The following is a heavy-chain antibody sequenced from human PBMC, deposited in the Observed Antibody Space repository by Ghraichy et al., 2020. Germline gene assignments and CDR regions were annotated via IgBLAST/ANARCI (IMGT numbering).Heavy chain of an antibody. CDR2: TYYSGTT. J-gene: IGHJ6*02. V-gene: IGHV4-59*01. D-gene: IGHD3-3*01. CDR3: ARVPTLFGVDPWGMDI. Sequence: SETLSLTCTVSGASLRGFYWSWIRPPPGKGLEWIGHTYYSGTTNYSPSLKSRLTLSVDRSQNLVSLRLSSVTSADTAVYYCARVPTLFGVDPWGMDIWGPGTTVTVSS. CDR1: GASLRGFY.